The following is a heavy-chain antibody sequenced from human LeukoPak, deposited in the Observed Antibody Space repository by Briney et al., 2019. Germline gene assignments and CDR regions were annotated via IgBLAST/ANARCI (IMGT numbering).Heavy chain of an antibody. CDR1: GFTFSSYA. V-gene: IGHV3-23*01. CDR2: ISGSGGST. D-gene: IGHD5-24*01. J-gene: IGHJ4*02. CDR3: AKDGLATTNGPCGYFDY. Sequence: GGSLRLSCAASGFTFSSYAMGWVRQAPGKGLEWVSAISGSGGSTYYADSVKGRFTISRDNSKNTLYLQMNSLRAEDTAVYYCAKDGLATTNGPCGYFDYWGQGTLVTVSS.